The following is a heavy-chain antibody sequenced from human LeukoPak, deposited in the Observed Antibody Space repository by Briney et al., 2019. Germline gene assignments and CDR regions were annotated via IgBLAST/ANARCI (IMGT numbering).Heavy chain of an antibody. CDR1: GFTFDDYA. Sequence: GGSLRLSCAASGFTFDDYAMHWVRQGPGKGPEWVSGISWNSGYIGYADSVKGGFTISRDNAKNSLYLQMNSLTAEDTALYYCAKDPHYNTLSGYFDYWGQGTLVTVSS. D-gene: IGHD3-10*01. CDR3: AKDPHYNTLSGYFDY. J-gene: IGHJ4*02. V-gene: IGHV3-9*01. CDR2: ISWNSGYI.